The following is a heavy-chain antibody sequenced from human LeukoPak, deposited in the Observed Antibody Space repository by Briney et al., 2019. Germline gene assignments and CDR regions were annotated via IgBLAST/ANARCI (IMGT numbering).Heavy chain of an antibody. CDR1: GFTFSSYS. Sequence: GGSLRLSCAASGFTFSSYSMNWVRQAPGKGLEWVSSISSSSSYIYYADSVKGRFTISRDNAKNSLYLQMNSLRAEDTAVYYCARDLPVAGGEVFDYWGQGTLVTVSS. V-gene: IGHV3-21*01. CDR2: ISSSSSYI. CDR3: ARDLPVAGGEVFDY. J-gene: IGHJ4*02. D-gene: IGHD6-19*01.